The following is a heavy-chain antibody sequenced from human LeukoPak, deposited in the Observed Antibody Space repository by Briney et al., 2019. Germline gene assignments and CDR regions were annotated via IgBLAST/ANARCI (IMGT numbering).Heavy chain of an antibody. V-gene: IGHV1-46*01. Sequence: ASVKVSCKASGYTFTTYFMHWVRQAPGQGLEWMGIIHPTGGSTTYAQKFQGRLTMTRDTSTSTVDMELSSLRSEDTAVYFCERAPSSRNNFDYWGQGTLVTVSS. D-gene: IGHD6-13*01. J-gene: IGHJ4*02. CDR2: IHPTGGST. CDR3: ERAPSSRNNFDY. CDR1: GYTFTTYF.